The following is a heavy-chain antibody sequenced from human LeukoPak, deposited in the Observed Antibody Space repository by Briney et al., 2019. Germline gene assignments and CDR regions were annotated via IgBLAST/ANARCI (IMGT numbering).Heavy chain of an antibody. J-gene: IGHJ4*02. V-gene: IGHV1-18*01. D-gene: IGHD6-13*01. CDR3: ARVRYSSYWYFDY. CDR2: MRTDNGET. CDR1: GYTFSKFG. Sequence: ASVKVSCKASGYTFSKFGTSWVRQAPGQGLEWMGWMRTDNGETNYAQKFQGRVTITADESTSTAYMELSSLRSEDTAVYYCARVRYSSYWYFDYWGQRTLVTVSS.